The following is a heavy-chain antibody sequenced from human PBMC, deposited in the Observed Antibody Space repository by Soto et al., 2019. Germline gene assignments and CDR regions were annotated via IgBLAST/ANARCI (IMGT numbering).Heavy chain of an antibody. CDR2: IYWDGDR. CDR3: AHVSRWLADY. J-gene: IGHJ4*02. CDR1: GFSLSTGGMG. Sequence: ASGPTLVNPTQTLTLTCTFSGFSLSTGGMGVGWIRQPPGKALEWLALIYWDGDRRYSPSLMNRLTIAKDTSKNQVVLRMTNMDPVDTATYYCAHVSRWLADYWGQGILVTVSS. V-gene: IGHV2-5*02. D-gene: IGHD6-19*01.